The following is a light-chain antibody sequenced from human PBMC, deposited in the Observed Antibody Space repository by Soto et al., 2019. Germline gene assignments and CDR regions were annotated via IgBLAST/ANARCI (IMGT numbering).Light chain of an antibody. CDR3: QQTYSTPRGA. Sequence: DIQMTQSPSSLSASVGDRVTITCRASESIRNNLNWYQQKPGKAPKLLIYAASTLQSGVPSRFSGGGSGTEFPLTIGSLQPEDFTTYYCQQTYSTPRGAFGQGTKVEF. V-gene: IGKV1-39*01. CDR1: ESIRNN. J-gene: IGKJ1*01. CDR2: AAS.